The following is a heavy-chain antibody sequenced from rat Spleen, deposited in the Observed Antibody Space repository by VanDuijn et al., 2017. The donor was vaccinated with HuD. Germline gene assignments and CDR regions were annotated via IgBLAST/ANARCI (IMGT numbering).Heavy chain of an antibody. J-gene: IGHJ3*01. CDR2: ISYYGTTA. D-gene: IGHD1-6*01. V-gene: IGHV5-29*01. Sequence: EVQLVESGGGLVRPGRSLKLSCAASGFTFSNYGMAWVRQAPTKGLEWVATISYYGTTAHYRDSVKGRFTISRDIAKSTLYLQMDSLRSEDTATYYCATGPRILRLDWFAYWGQGTLVTVSS. CDR3: ATGPRILRLDWFAY. CDR1: GFTFSNYG.